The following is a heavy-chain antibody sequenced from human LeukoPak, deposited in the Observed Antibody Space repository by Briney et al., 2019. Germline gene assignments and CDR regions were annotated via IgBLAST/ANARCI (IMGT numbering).Heavy chain of an antibody. Sequence: GGSLRLSCAASGFTISSYWMSWVRQAPGKGLEGVANIKQDGSERYYVDPVKGRFTISRDNAKNSLYLQMNSLRAEDTAVYYCARGGYNLYWGQGTLVTVPS. CDR1: GFTISSYW. J-gene: IGHJ4*02. D-gene: IGHD1-14*01. CDR3: ARGGYNLY. V-gene: IGHV3-7*01. CDR2: IKQDGSER.